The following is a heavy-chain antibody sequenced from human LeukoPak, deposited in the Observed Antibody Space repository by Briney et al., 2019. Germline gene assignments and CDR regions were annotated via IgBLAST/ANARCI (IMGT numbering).Heavy chain of an antibody. CDR2: IHHSGST. CDR3: ARLYGGKVESYYFDS. J-gene: IGHJ4*02. V-gene: IGHV4-59*08. Sequence: SETLSLTCNVSGGSLRSAYWSWIRQPPGKGLEYIGYIHHSGSTDYSPFLRSRVTISVDTSKNQFSLNLRSVTAADTALYYCARLYGGKVESYYFDSWGQGTLVTVSS. CDR1: GGSLRSAY. D-gene: IGHD4-23*01.